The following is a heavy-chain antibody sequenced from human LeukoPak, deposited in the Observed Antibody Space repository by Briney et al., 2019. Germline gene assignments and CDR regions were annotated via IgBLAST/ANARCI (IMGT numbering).Heavy chain of an antibody. Sequence: GGSLRLSCAASGFTFSSYSMNWVRQAPGKGLEWVSSISFSSSYIYYADSVKGRFTISRDNAKNSLYLQMDSLRAEDTAAYYCARGGKWEQTNDAFDIWGQGTMVTVSS. CDR1: GFTFSSYS. CDR3: ARGGKWEQTNDAFDI. CDR2: ISFSSSYI. J-gene: IGHJ3*02. D-gene: IGHD1-26*01. V-gene: IGHV3-21*01.